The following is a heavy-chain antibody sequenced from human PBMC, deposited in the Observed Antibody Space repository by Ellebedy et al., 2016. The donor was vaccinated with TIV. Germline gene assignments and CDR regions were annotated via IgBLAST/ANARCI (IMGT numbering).Heavy chain of an antibody. V-gene: IGHV4-31*03. CDR3: ARDRTGGLGGTIDY. D-gene: IGHD3-16*01. Sequence: SETLSLTXTVSGGSISSGGYYWSWIRQHPGKGLEWIGYIYYSGSTYYNPSLKSRVTISVDTSKNQFSLKLSSVTAADTAVYYCARDRTGGLGGTIDYWGQGTLVTVSS. CDR2: IYYSGST. J-gene: IGHJ4*02. CDR1: GGSISSGGYY.